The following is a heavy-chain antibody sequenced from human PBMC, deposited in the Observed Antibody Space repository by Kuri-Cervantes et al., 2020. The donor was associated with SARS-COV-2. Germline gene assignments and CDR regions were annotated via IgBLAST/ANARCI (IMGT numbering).Heavy chain of an antibody. J-gene: IGHJ4*02. V-gene: IGHV3-11*04. D-gene: IGHD3-3*01. CDR1: GFIFSDYY. CDR2: IGPSGTTK. CDR3: ARDHDFWSGPNLAY. Sequence: GESLKISCTASGFIFSDYYMTWIRQAPGKGLEWVSNIGPSGTTKYYADSVKGRFTISRDNSKNTLYLQMNSLRAEDTAVYYCARDHDFWSGPNLAYWGQGTLVTVSS.